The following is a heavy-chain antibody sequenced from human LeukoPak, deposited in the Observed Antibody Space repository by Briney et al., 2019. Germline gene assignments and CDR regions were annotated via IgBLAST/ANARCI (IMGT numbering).Heavy chain of an antibody. CDR3: ARLVRTASYPLDY. J-gene: IGHJ4*02. V-gene: IGHV4-39*01. CDR2: IYYSGST. Sequence: SETLSLTCTVSGGSISSSSYYWAWIRQPPGKGLEWIGSIYYSGSTYHNPPLKSRVTISVDTSKNQFSLKLSSVTAADQAVYYCARLVRTASYPLDYWGQGTLVTVAS. D-gene: IGHD3-10*01. CDR1: GGSISSSSYY.